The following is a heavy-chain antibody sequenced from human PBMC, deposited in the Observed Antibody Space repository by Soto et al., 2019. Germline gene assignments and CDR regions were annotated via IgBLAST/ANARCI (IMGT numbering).Heavy chain of an antibody. Sequence: GGSLRLSCAASGFTFSSYSMNWVRQAPGKGLEWVSSLSSKSTYIYHAQSVKGRFTISRDNANNSLFLQMDILRAEDTAVYYCAREIVVVVAATLRSANYYYYGMDVWGQGTTVTVSS. V-gene: IGHV3-21*04. D-gene: IGHD2-15*01. CDR3: AREIVVVVAATLRSANYYYYGMDV. J-gene: IGHJ6*02. CDR2: LSSKSTYI. CDR1: GFTFSSYS.